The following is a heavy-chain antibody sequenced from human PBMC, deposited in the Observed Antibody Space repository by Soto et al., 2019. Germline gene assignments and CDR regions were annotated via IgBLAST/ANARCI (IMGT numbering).Heavy chain of an antibody. CDR1: GGTFSDYA. CDR2: IIPMFSSS. V-gene: IGHV1-69*01. D-gene: IGHD3-10*02. Sequence: QVQLVQSGAEVKKPGSSVKVSCTASGGTFSDYASSWVRQAPGQGLEWMGGIIPMFSSSSFAQKFQGRLTITADDSTSTAYMSLSSLGSADTAMYYCAKDIGFQQHLFVFDLWGPGTLVTVSS. J-gene: IGHJ4*02. CDR3: AKDIGFQQHLFVFDL.